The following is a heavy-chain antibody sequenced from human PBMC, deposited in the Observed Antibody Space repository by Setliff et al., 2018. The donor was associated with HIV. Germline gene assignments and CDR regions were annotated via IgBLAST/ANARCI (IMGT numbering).Heavy chain of an antibody. CDR2: IYHSGST. V-gene: IGHV4-39*01. CDR3: ARLSSYRSSSYYFDY. Sequence: SETLSLTCSVSGDSISDTTYYWGWIRQPPGKGLEWIGNIYHSGSTLYKPSLKSRVTMSVDTSENQFSLKLNSVTAADTAVYHCARLSSYRSSSYYFDYWGQGALVTVSS. CDR1: GDSISDTTYY. J-gene: IGHJ4*02. D-gene: IGHD6-6*01.